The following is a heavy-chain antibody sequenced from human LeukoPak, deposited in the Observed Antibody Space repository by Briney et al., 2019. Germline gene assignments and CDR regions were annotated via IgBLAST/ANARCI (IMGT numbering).Heavy chain of an antibody. V-gene: IGHV4-34*01. CDR2: INHSGST. CDR1: GGSFSGYY. Sequence: PSETLSLTCAVYGGSFSGYYWSWIRQPPGKGLEWIGEINHSGSTNYNPSLKSRVTISVDTSKNQFSLKLSSVTAADTAVYYCARGRYSSSWSLGGGYYFDYWGQGTLVTVSS. D-gene: IGHD6-13*01. J-gene: IGHJ4*02. CDR3: ARGRYSSSWSLGGGYYFDY.